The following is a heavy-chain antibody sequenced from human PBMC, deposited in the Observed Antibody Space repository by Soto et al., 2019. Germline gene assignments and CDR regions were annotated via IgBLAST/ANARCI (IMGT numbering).Heavy chain of an antibody. CDR2: ISSSGSTI. CDR3: ARDGAAAGGGDYYYGMDV. Sequence: EVQLVESGGGLVQPGGSLRLSCAASGFTFSSYEMNWVRQAPGKGLEWVSYISSSGSTIYYADSVKGRFTISRDNAKNSLDLQMNSLRAEDTAVYYCARDGAAAGGGDYYYGMDVWGQGTTVTVSS. CDR1: GFTFSSYE. D-gene: IGHD6-13*01. J-gene: IGHJ6*02. V-gene: IGHV3-48*03.